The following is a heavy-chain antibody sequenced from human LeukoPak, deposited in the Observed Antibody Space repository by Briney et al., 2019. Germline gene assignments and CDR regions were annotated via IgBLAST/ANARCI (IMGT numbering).Heavy chain of an antibody. D-gene: IGHD2-21*02. Sequence: GSLRLSCAAPGFTFDDYGMSWVRQAPGKGLEWVSGINWNGGSTGYADSVKGRFTISRDNAKNSLYLQMNSLRAEDTALYYCARGRGVVTATYYFDYWGQGTLVTVSS. V-gene: IGHV3-20*04. CDR1: GFTFDDYG. J-gene: IGHJ4*02. CDR3: ARGRGVVTATYYFDY. CDR2: INWNGGST.